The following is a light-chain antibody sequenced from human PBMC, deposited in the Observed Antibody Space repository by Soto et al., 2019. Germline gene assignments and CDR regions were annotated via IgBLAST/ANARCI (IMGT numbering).Light chain of an antibody. CDR2: EVN. CDR1: SSDVGGYNY. V-gene: IGLV2-8*01. CDR3: KSYEGSNIYV. Sequence: QSALTQPPSASGSPGQSVTISCTGTSSDVGGYNYVSWYQQHPGKAPKLMIYEVNKRPSGVPDRFSGSKSGNTASLTVYGLQAEDEADYYCKSYEGSNIYVFGTGTKVTVL. J-gene: IGLJ1*01.